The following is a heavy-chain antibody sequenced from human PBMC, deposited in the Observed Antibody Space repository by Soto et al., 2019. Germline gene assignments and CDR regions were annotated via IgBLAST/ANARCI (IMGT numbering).Heavy chain of an antibody. V-gene: IGHV1-2*02. D-gene: IGHD1-1*01. CDR3: ATHDPGARFDP. Sequence: QVQLVQSGAEVKKPGASVKVSCKAPRYIFTAYFMHWVRQAPGQGLEWMGWINPNNGTTHDGMSCQGRATMNSDTSISTAYMKLSSLRSDDTAVYYCATHDPGARFDPLGQGTLVIVSS. CDR2: INPNNGTT. CDR1: RYIFTAYF. J-gene: IGHJ5*02.